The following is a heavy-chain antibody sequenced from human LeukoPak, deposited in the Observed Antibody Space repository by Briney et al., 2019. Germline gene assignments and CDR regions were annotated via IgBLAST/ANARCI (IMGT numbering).Heavy chain of an antibody. D-gene: IGHD4-17*01. CDR2: IKTKTEGGTT. J-gene: IGHJ4*02. CDR1: GFAFSDAR. Sequence: KPGGSLRLSCAASGFAFSDARMHWVRQAPGKGLEWLGRIKTKTEGGTTDYAAPVEGRFIISRDDSKTTVYLQMNSLKTEDTAVYYWTTKATVTTTGTDYWGQGTLVTVSS. CDR3: TTKATVTTTGTDY. V-gene: IGHV3-15*01.